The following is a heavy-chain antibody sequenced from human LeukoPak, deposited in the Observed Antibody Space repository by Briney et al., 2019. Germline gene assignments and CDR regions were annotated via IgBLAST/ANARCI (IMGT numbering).Heavy chain of an antibody. CDR1: GGTXSSYA. D-gene: IGHD2-2*01. V-gene: IGHV1-69*13. Sequence: ASVKVSCKASGGTXSSYAISGVRQAPGQGLEWMGGIIPIFGTANYAQKFQGRVTITADESTSTAYMELSSLRSEDTAVYYCARDNLGSSPSYYYYGMDVWGQGTTVTVSS. CDR2: IIPIFGTA. CDR3: ARDNLGSSPSYYYYGMDV. J-gene: IGHJ6*02.